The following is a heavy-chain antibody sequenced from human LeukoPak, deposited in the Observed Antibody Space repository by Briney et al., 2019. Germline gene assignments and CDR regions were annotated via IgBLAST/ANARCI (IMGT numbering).Heavy chain of an antibody. CDR1: GGTFSSYA. D-gene: IGHD3-10*01. V-gene: IGHV1-69*13. J-gene: IGHJ5*02. CDR2: IIPIFGTA. CDR3: ARAGNYYGRHTNWFDP. Sequence: SVKVSCKASGGTFSSYAISWVRQAPGQGLEWMGGIIPIFGTANYAQKFQGRVTITADESTSTAYMELSSLRSEDTAVYYCARAGNYYGRHTNWFDPWGQGTLVTVSS.